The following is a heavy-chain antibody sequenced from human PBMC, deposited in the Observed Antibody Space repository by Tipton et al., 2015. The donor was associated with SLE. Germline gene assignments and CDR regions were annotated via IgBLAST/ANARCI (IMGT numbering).Heavy chain of an antibody. CDR2: IYTTGIT. Sequence: GLVKPSETLSLTCTVSGGSISTSYWSWIRQPPGKGLEWIGRIYTTGITNYNPSFESRVTISVDTSKNQVSLGLTSVTAADTAMYYCAREHYYDRTGSYWSLDYWGQGTLVTVSS. J-gene: IGHJ4*02. CDR1: GGSISTSY. V-gene: IGHV4-4*07. CDR3: AREHYYDRTGSYWSLDY. D-gene: IGHD3-22*01.